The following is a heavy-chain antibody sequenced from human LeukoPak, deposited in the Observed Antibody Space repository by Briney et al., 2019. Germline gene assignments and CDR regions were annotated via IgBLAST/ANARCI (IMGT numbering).Heavy chain of an antibody. CDR2: IYPGDSDT. J-gene: IGHJ4*02. D-gene: IGHD2-2*01. CDR1: GYRFTTYW. V-gene: IGHV5-51*01. CDR3: ARGYCSTTSCYYFDL. Sequence: GESLKISCKVSGYRFTTYWIGWVRLMPGKGLEWMGVIYPGDSDTRYSPSFQGQVTISADKSISTAYLQWSSLKASDTAMYYCARGYCSTTSCYYFDLWGQGTLVTVYS.